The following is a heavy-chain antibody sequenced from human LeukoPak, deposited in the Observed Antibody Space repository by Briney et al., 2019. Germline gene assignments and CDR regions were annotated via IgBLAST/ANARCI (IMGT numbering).Heavy chain of an antibody. J-gene: IGHJ5*02. D-gene: IGHD2-8*01. V-gene: IGHV4-39*07. CDR1: GGSISSSSYY. CDR3: ASRYCTNGVCYGGLFDP. Sequence: SETLSLTCTVSGGSISSSSYYWGWIRQPPGKGLEWIGSIYYSGSTYYNPSLKSRVTISVDTSKNQFSLKLSSVTAADTAVYYCASRYCTNGVCYGGLFDPWGQGTLVTVSS. CDR2: IYYSGST.